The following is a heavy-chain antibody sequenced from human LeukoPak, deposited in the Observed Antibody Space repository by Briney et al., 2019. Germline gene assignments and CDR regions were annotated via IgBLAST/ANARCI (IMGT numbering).Heavy chain of an antibody. D-gene: IGHD1-20*01. J-gene: IGHJ4*02. CDR2: ISGSDGST. Sequence: GGSLRLSCAASGFTFSSYAMSWIRQAPGKGLEWVSGISGSDGSTYYADSVKGRFTISRDNSKNTLYLQMNSLRAEDTAVYYCPRDLNWSLDQWGQGTLVTVSS. CDR3: PRDLNWSLDQ. CDR1: GFTFSSYA. V-gene: IGHV3-23*01.